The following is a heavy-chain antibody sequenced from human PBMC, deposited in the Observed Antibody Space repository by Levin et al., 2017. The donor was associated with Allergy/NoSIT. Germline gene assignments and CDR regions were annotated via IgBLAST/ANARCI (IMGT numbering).Heavy chain of an antibody. CDR1: GGSISSGGYY. Sequence: PSQTLSLTCTVSGGSISSGGYYWNWIRQHPGKGLEWIGYIHYSGRTYYNPSLKSRFTISIDTSKNQFSLKLSSVTAADTAVYYCARLLGGLVDYWGQGTLVTVSS. CDR3: ARLLGGLVDY. V-gene: IGHV4-31*03. CDR2: IHYSGRT. D-gene: IGHD3/OR15-3a*01. J-gene: IGHJ4*02.